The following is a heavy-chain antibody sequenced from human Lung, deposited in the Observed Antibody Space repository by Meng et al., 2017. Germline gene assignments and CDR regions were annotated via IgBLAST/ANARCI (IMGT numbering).Heavy chain of an antibody. D-gene: IGHD6-25*01. V-gene: IGHV3-21*01. CDR2: ISSSNSYI. CDR3: ARDFSAAMRFDY. CDR1: GFTFSSHN. J-gene: IGHJ4*02. Sequence: EVQLVESGGGLVKPGGSLRLSCAASGFTFSSHNMNWVRQAPGKGLEWVSSISSSNSYIYYADSVKGRFTISRDNAKNSLYLQMNSLRAEDTAVYYCARDFSAAMRFDYWGQGTLVTVSS.